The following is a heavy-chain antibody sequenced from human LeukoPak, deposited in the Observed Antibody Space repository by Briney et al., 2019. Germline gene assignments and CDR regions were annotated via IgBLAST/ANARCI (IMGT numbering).Heavy chain of an antibody. J-gene: IGHJ5*02. Sequence: ASVKVSCKASGYILINYGITWVRQAPGQGREWMGWISANNGHTNYAQKFQDRVTMTRDTSISTAYIELNLLRSDDTAVFYCARGDYYGSPKVVAAWGQGTLVTVSS. V-gene: IGHV1-18*01. D-gene: IGHD3-10*01. CDR1: GYILINYG. CDR3: ARGDYYGSPKVVAA. CDR2: ISANNGHT.